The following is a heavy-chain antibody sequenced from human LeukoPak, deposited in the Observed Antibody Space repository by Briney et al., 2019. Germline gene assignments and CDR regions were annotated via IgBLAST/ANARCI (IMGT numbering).Heavy chain of an antibody. CDR2: IYHSGST. D-gene: IGHD3-22*01. Sequence: SETLSLTCAVSGYSITSGYDWGWIRQPPGKGLEWIGNIYHSGSTYYNPSLKSRVTISVDTSKNQFSLKLSSVTAADTAVYYCVRGSSGYLVDYWGQGTLVTVSS. V-gene: IGHV4-38-2*01. CDR3: VRGSSGYLVDY. J-gene: IGHJ4*02. CDR1: GYSITSGYD.